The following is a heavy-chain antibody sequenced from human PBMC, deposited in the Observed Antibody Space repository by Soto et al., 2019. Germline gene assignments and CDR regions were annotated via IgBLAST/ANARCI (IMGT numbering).Heavy chain of an antibody. CDR2: ISGSGGST. D-gene: IGHD6-13*01. V-gene: IGHV3-23*01. CDR1: GLPFISYA. Sequence: GGSLRLSCTASGLPFISYAMSWVRKAPGKGLEWVSAISGSGGSTYYADSVKGRFTISRDNSKNTLYLQMNSLRAEDTAVYYCAKDPQGQQLVSSWFDPWGQGTLVTVSS. J-gene: IGHJ5*02. CDR3: AKDPQGQQLVSSWFDP.